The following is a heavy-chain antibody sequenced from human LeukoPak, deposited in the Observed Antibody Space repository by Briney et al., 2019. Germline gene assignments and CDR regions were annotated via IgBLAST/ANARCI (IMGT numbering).Heavy chain of an antibody. V-gene: IGHV4-34*01. D-gene: IGHD1-26*01. J-gene: IGHJ4*02. CDR2: INHSGST. CDR3: VTVGATAFDY. CDR1: GGSISTYY. Sequence: SETLSLTCTVSGGSISTYYWSWIRQPPGKGLEWIGEINHSGSTNYNPSLKSRVTISVDTSKNQFSLKLSSVTAADTAVYYCVTVGATAFDYWGQGTLVTVSS.